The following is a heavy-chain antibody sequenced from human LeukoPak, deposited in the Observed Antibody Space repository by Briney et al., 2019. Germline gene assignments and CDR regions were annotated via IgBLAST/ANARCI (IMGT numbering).Heavy chain of an antibody. CDR3: ARTTGDSAIIAAH. Sequence: SETLSLTCTVSGGSISSSSYYWGWIRQPPGKGLEWIGSIYYSGSTYYNPSLKSRVTISVDTSKNQFSLKLSSVTAADTAVYYCARTTGDSAIIAAHWGQGTLVTVSS. D-gene: IGHD3-16*01. J-gene: IGHJ4*02. CDR2: IYYSGST. CDR1: GGSISSSSYY. V-gene: IGHV4-39*01.